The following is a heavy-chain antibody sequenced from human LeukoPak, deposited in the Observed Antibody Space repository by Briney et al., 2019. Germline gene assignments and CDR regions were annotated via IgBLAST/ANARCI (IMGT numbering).Heavy chain of an antibody. V-gene: IGHV1-3*01. D-gene: IGHD4-17*01. CDR1: GYTFTSYA. Sequence: ASVKVSCKASGYTFTSYAMHWVRQAPGQRLEWMGWINAGNGNTKYSQKFQGRVTITRDTSASTAYMELSSLRSEDTAVYYCAGDTVTTYAFDIWGQGTMVTVSS. CDR2: INAGNGNT. CDR3: AGDTVTTYAFDI. J-gene: IGHJ3*02.